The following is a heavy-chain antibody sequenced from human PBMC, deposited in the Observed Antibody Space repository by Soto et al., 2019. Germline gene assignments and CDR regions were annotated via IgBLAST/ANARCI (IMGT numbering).Heavy chain of an antibody. Sequence: GGSLRLSCAACGVTFRSYAMGWVRQAPGKGLEWVSAISGSGGSTYYADSVKGRFTISRDNSKNTLYLKMNSLRAEDTAVYYCAKGGGARWNYVLAFDIWGQGTMVT. CDR3: AKGGGARWNYVLAFDI. CDR1: GVTFRSYA. D-gene: IGHD1-7*01. V-gene: IGHV3-23*01. J-gene: IGHJ3*02. CDR2: ISGSGGST.